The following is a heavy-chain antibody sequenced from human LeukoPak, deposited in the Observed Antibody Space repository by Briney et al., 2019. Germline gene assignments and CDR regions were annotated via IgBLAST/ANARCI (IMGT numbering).Heavy chain of an antibody. CDR2: IYYSGST. CDR3: ARDYYGVDAFDI. J-gene: IGHJ3*02. CDR1: GGSISSGDYY. D-gene: IGHD3-10*01. V-gene: IGHV4-30-4*01. Sequence: SQTLSLTCTVSGGSISSGDYYWSWIRQPPGKGLEWIRYIYYSGSTYYNPSLKSRVTISVDTSKNQFSLKLSSVTAADTAVYYCARDYYGVDAFDIWGQGTMVTVSS.